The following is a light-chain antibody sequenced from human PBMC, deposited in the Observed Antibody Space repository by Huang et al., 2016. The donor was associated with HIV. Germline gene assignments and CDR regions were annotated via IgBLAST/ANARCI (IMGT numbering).Light chain of an antibody. J-gene: IGKJ2*01. CDR1: QSLLYSDGKTY. V-gene: IGKV2D-29*02. CDR3: MQSIHLPYT. CDR2: EVS. Sequence: IVMTQTPLSLSVTPGQPASISCQSSQSLLYSDGKTYLYWYLQKAGQLPQLLLYEVSNLLFEVPDRFSGSGSGTDFTLRISRVEAEDVGVYYCMQSIHLPYTFGQGTQLEIK.